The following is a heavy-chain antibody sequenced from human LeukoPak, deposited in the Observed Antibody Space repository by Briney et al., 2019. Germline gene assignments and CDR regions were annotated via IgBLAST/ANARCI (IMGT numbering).Heavy chain of an antibody. CDR1: GYTFTSYD. D-gene: IGHD4-23*01. J-gene: IGHJ4*02. CDR2: VSAYNGST. V-gene: IGHV1-18*01. CDR3: ARDSGNSYFDF. Sequence: ASVKVSCKASGYTFTSYDIIWVRQAPGQGLEWMGWVSAYNGSTNYAQNLQDRVTMTTDTSTSTAYMELRSLRSDDSAVYFCARDSGNSYFDFWGQGILVAVSS.